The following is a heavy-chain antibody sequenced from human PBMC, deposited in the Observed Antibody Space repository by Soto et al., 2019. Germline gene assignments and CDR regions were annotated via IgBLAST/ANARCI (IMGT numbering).Heavy chain of an antibody. V-gene: IGHV4-39*01. CDR3: ARPSGSYLFYFDY. CDR1: GGSISSSSYY. CDR2: IYYSGGT. J-gene: IGHJ4*02. D-gene: IGHD1-26*01. Sequence: QLQLQESGPGLVKPSETLSLTCTVSGGSISSSSYYWGWIRQPPGTGLEWIGSIYYSGGTYYNPSLQSRVTISVDTSKNQFYLKLSSVTAADTAVYYGARPSGSYLFYFDYWGQGTLVTVSS.